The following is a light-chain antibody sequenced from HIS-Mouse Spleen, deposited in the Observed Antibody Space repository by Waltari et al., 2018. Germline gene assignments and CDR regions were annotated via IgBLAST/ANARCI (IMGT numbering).Light chain of an antibody. J-gene: IGLJ1*01. CDR2: EVS. Sequence: QSALTQPASVSGSPGQSITISCPGTSSDVGGYNYVSWYQQHPSKAPKLMIFEVSNRPSGVSNRFSGSKSGNTASLTISGLQAEDEADYYCSSYTSSSTFFGTGTKVTVL. CDR3: SSYTSSSTF. CDR1: SSDVGGYNY. V-gene: IGLV2-14*01.